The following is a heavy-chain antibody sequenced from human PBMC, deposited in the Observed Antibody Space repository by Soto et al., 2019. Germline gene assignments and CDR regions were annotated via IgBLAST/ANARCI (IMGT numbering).Heavy chain of an antibody. CDR1: GFTFSDYY. CDR2: ISSSGSTI. J-gene: IGHJ6*02. D-gene: IGHD1-26*01. Sequence: QVQLVESGGGLVKPGGSLRLSCAASGFTFSDYYMSWIRQAPGKGLEWVSYISSSGSTIYYADSVKGRFTISRDNAKNSLYLQMNSLRAEDTAVYYCARDGPVEWELRRSGYYGMDVWGQGTTVTVSS. CDR3: ARDGPVEWELRRSGYYGMDV. V-gene: IGHV3-11*04.